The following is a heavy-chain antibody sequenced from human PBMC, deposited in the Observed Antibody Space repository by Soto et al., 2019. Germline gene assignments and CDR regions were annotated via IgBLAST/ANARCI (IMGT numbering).Heavy chain of an antibody. Sequence: GGSLRLSCVASGFICSSYDMSWVRQAPGKGLEWVSTILVGGSTHYEDSVKGRFTISRDTSKNTVYLQMNSLTAGDTAVYYCAKATATGGGAFEICGQGTMVTVSS. CDR3: AKATATGGGAFEI. J-gene: IGHJ3*02. D-gene: IGHD2-8*02. CDR1: GFICSSYD. CDR2: ILVGGST. V-gene: IGHV3-23*01.